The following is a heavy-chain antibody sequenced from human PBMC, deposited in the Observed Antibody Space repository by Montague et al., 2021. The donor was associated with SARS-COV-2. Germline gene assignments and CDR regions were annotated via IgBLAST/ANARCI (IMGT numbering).Heavy chain of an antibody. Sequence: SETLSLTCTVSGGSISSSSYYWGWIRQPPGKGLEWIGSIYYSGSTYYNPSLKSRVTISVDTSKNQFSLKLSSVTAADTAVYYCARLSKTGYPPLYYCYGMDVWGQGTTVTVSS. D-gene: IGHD3-9*01. J-gene: IGHJ6*02. CDR3: ARLSKTGYPPLYYCYGMDV. V-gene: IGHV4-39*01. CDR1: GGSISSSSYY. CDR2: IYYSGST.